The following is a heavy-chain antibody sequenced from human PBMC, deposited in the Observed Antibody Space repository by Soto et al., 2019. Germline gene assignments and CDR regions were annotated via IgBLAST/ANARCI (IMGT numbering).Heavy chain of an antibody. CDR3: ARGYYYDSSGYYGHDAFDI. D-gene: IGHD3-22*01. V-gene: IGHV4-31*03. Sequence: SETLSLTCTVSGGSISSGGYYWSWIRQHPGKGLEWIGYIYYSGSTYYNPSLKSRVTISVDTSKNQFSLKLSSVTAADTAVYYCARGYYYDSSGYYGHDAFDIWGQGTMVTVSS. CDR2: IYYSGST. CDR1: GGSISSGGYY. J-gene: IGHJ3*02.